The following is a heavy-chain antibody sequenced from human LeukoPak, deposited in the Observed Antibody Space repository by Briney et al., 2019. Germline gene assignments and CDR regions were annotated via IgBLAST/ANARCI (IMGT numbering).Heavy chain of an antibody. V-gene: IGHV3-74*01. D-gene: IGHD3-16*01. CDR2: INTDGSSV. CDR3: ARGGNWFDP. CDR1: GFTFSSYG. Sequence: GGPLRLSCAASGFTFSSYGMHWVRQAPGKGLVWVSRINTDGSSVRYADSVKGRFTISRDNAKNTLYLQMNSLRAEDTAVYFCARGGNWFDPWGQGTLVTVSS. J-gene: IGHJ5*02.